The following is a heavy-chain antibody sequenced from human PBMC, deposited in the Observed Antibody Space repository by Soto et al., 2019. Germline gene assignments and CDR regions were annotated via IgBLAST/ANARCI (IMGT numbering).Heavy chain of an antibody. V-gene: IGHV3-33*01. Sequence: GGSLRLSCAASGFTFSSYGMHWVRQAPGKGLEWVAVIWYDGSNKYYADSVKGRFTISRDNSKNTLYLQMNSLRAGDTAVYYCARGPLPHKAWGIAAAWAFGAGNYYYGMDVWGQGTTVTVSS. CDR2: IWYDGSNK. J-gene: IGHJ6*02. CDR3: ARGPLPHKAWGIAAAWAFGAGNYYYGMDV. CDR1: GFTFSSYG. D-gene: IGHD6-13*01.